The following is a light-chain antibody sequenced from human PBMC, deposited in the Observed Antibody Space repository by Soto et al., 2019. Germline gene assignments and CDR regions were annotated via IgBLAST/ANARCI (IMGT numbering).Light chain of an antibody. V-gene: IGKV3-20*01. CDR1: QSVINSY. Sequence: EVVLTQSPGTLALSSGERATRSCRASQSVINSYLAWYQQKPGQAPRLLLYGAYNRATGIPDRFSGSGSGTDFSLTISRLEPEDFAVYYCHQYDTSPRTFGQGTKVDIK. J-gene: IGKJ1*01. CDR2: GAY. CDR3: HQYDTSPRT.